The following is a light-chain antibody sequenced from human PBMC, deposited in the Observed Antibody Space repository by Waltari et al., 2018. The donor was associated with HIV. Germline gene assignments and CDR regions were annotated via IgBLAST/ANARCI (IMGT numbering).Light chain of an antibody. CDR2: SNT. Sequence: QSVLTQPTSASGTPGQKITISCSGNISNIGSNSVNWYQQFSGAAPKLLIFSNTQHPSGVRAGFSGSKSGSAASLAISGLHSDDEAIYHCATWDDTLSGPVFGGGTKLTVL. CDR3: ATWDDTLSGPV. V-gene: IGLV1-44*01. CDR1: ISNIGSNS. J-gene: IGLJ3*02.